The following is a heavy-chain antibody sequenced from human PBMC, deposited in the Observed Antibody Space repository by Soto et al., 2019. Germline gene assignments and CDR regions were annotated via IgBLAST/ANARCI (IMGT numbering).Heavy chain of an antibody. Sequence: ASVKVSCKASGYTFTGYYMHWVRQAPGQGLEWMGWINPNSGGTNYAQKFQGRVTMTRDTSISTAYMELSRLTSDDTAVYYCARDPTTVTLGYYYGVDVWGQGTTVTVSS. CDR3: ARDPTTVTLGYYYGVDV. CDR1: GYTFTGYY. D-gene: IGHD4-17*01. CDR2: INPNSGGT. V-gene: IGHV1-2*02. J-gene: IGHJ6*02.